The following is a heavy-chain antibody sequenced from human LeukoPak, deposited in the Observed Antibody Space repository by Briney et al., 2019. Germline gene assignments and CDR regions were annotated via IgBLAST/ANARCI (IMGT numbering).Heavy chain of an antibody. J-gene: IGHJ4*02. V-gene: IGHV3-7*03. Sequence: GGSLRLSCAASGFTVSSNYMSWVRQAPGKGLEWVANIKKDGSEKYYVDSVKGRFTISRDNAKNSVYLQMNSLRAGDTAVYYCAKDPLIRPMYSSSWYDYWGQGTLVTVSS. CDR2: IKKDGSEK. CDR3: AKDPLIRPMYSSSWYDY. CDR1: GFTVSSNY. D-gene: IGHD6-13*01.